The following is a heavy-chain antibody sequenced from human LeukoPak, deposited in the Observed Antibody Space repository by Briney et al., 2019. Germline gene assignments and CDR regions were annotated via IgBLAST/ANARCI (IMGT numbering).Heavy chain of an antibody. J-gene: IGHJ4*02. Sequence: TGGSLRLSCAASGFTFSSYAMSWVRQAPGKGLEWVSAISGSGGSTYYADSVKGRFTISRDNSKTTLYLQMNSLRAEDTAVYYCAKDLMSGSYLRYFDYWGQGTLVTVSS. D-gene: IGHD1-26*01. V-gene: IGHV3-23*01. CDR1: GFTFSSYA. CDR2: ISGSGGST. CDR3: AKDLMSGSYLRYFDY.